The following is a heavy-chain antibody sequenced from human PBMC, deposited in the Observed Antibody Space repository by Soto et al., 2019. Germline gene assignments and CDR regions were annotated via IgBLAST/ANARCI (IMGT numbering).Heavy chain of an antibody. Sequence: QVQLVESGGGVVQPGRSLRLSCAASGFTFSSYAMHWVRQAPGKGLEWVAVISYDGSNKYYADSVKGRFTISRDNSKNTLDLQMNSMRAEDTAVYYCARGIIVVVITGAFDIWGQGTMVTVSS. CDR1: GFTFSSYA. V-gene: IGHV3-30-3*01. J-gene: IGHJ3*02. D-gene: IGHD3-22*01. CDR2: ISYDGSNK. CDR3: ARGIIVVVITGAFDI.